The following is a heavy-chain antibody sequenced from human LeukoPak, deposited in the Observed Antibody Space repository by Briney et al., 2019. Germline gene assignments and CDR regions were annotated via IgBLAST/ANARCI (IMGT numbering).Heavy chain of an antibody. Sequence: ASVKVSCKASGYTFTGYYMHWVRQAPGQGLEWMGWINPNSGGTNYAQKFQGRVTMTRDTSIITAYMELSRLRSDDTAVYYCASAHDYGDYGSYYFDYWGQGTLVTVSS. CDR1: GYTFTGYY. CDR3: ASAHDYGDYGSYYFDY. D-gene: IGHD4-17*01. J-gene: IGHJ4*02. V-gene: IGHV1-2*02. CDR2: INPNSGGT.